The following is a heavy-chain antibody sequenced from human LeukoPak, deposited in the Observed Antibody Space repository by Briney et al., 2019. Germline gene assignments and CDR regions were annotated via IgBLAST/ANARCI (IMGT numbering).Heavy chain of an antibody. CDR1: GFTFSSHG. CDR2: ISYDENNK. D-gene: IGHD1-1*01. Sequence: SGGSLRLSCAASGFTFSSHGMHWVRQAPGKGLEWVAVISYDENNKYYADSVKGRFTISRDNSKNTLYLQMNSLRAEDTAVYYCAKDRQQLAYLFDYWGQGTLVTVSS. V-gene: IGHV3-30*18. J-gene: IGHJ4*02. CDR3: AKDRQQLAYLFDY.